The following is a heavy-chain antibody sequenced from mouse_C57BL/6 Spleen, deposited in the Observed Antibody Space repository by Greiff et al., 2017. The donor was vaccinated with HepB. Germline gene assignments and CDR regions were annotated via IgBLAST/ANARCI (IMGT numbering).Heavy chain of an antibody. CDR1: GYTFTDYY. Sequence: VQLQQSGPELVKPGASVKISCKASGYTFTDYYMNWVKQSHGKSFEWIGDINPNNGGTSYNQKFKGKATLTVDKSSSTAYMELRSLTSEDSAVYYCARPGTGSHYYAMDYWGQGTSVTVSS. D-gene: IGHD3-3*01. CDR3: ARPGTGSHYYAMDY. V-gene: IGHV1-26*01. J-gene: IGHJ4*01. CDR2: INPNNGGT.